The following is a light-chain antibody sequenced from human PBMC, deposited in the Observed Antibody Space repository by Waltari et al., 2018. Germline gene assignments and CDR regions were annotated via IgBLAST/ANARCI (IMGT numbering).Light chain of an antibody. CDR2: EVS. V-gene: IGLV2-23*02. CDR3: CSYAGSITYV. CDR1: SSDVGSYNL. Sequence: QSALTQPASVSGSPGQSITISCTGTSSDVGSYNLVSWYQQHPGKAPHLMVYEVSKRPSGVSNRLSGSKASNTASLTTSGLQAEDEADYYCCSYAGSITYVFGTGTKVTVL. J-gene: IGLJ1*01.